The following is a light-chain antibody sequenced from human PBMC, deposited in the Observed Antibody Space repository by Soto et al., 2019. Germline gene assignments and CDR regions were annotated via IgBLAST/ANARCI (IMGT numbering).Light chain of an antibody. CDR2: EVR. J-gene: IGLJ2*01. CDR3: TSYAGGNILV. V-gene: IGLV2-8*01. Sequence: QSVLTQPPSASGSPGQSVTISCTGTSSDIGSYNFVSWYQQHPGKAPKVMLYEVRKRPSGVPDRFTGSKSGNTASLTVSGLQADDEADYYCTSYAGGNILVFGGGTKVTVL. CDR1: SSDIGSYNF.